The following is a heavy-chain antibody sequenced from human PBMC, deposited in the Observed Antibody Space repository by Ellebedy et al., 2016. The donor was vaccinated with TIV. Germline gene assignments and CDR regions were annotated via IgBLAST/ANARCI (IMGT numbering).Heavy chain of an antibody. CDR3: ATLGYSYGYDPDY. J-gene: IGHJ4*02. CDR1: GFTFDDYA. CDR2: ISWNSGSI. V-gene: IGHV3-9*01. D-gene: IGHD5-18*01. Sequence: SLKISXAASGFTFDDYAMHWVRQAPGKGLEWVSGISWNSGSIGYADSVKGRFTISRDNAKNSLYLQMNSLRAEDTALYYCATLGYSYGYDPDYWGQGTLVTVSS.